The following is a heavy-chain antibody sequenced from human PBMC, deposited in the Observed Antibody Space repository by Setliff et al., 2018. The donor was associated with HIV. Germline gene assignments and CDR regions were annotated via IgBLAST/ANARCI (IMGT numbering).Heavy chain of an antibody. J-gene: IGHJ4*02. V-gene: IGHV4-38-2*01. CDR3: ARTPEDYDQYFFDR. CDR2: IYTSGST. D-gene: IGHD3-22*01. CDR1: GYSISSGYY. Sequence: SETLSLTCAVSGYSISSGYYWGWIRQPPGRGLEWIGYIYTSGSTNYNPSLEGRVTISVDTSKNQFSLKLSSVTAADTAVYYCARTPEDYDQYFFDRWGQGTLVTVSS.